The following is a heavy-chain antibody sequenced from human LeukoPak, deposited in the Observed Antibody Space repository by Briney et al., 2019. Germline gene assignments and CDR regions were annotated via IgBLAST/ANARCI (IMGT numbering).Heavy chain of an antibody. CDR2: IDPEGGET. V-gene: IGHV1-24*01. D-gene: IGHD1-26*01. Sequence: ASVKVSCKVSGHTLTDLSTHWVRQAPGRGLEWMGGIDPEGGETIYAQKFQGRVTMTEDTSTDTAYMELSSLRSEDTAVYYCATGGIYSLLDYWGQGTLVTVSS. CDR1: GHTLTDLS. J-gene: IGHJ4*02. CDR3: ATGGIYSLLDY.